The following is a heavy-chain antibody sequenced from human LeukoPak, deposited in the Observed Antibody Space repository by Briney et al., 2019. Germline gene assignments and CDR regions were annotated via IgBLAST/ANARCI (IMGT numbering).Heavy chain of an antibody. J-gene: IGHJ4*02. D-gene: IGHD6-19*01. CDR3: AKDIEEWLVKGGGCFDY. Sequence: GGSLTLSCAASGFTFSTYPMHWVRQAPGKGREYVSAISSGGDSTYYAHSVKGRFTISRDNSKNTLYLQMGSLRAEDTAVYYCAKDIEEWLVKGGGCFDYWGQGTLVTVSS. CDR2: ISSGGDST. V-gene: IGHV3-64*01. CDR1: GFTFSTYP.